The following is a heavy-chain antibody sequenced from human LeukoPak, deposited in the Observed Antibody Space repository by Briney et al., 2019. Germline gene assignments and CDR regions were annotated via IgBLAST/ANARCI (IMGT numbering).Heavy chain of an antibody. V-gene: IGHV3-48*03. D-gene: IGHD2-15*01. CDR1: GFTLSSYE. CDR3: ARVPLWNNFATLFFYYGMDV. Sequence: GGSLRLSCAASGFTLSSYEMNWVRQAPGKGLEWVSYISSSGSTIYYAASLKGRFTISRDNAKTSLYLQMNSLRGEDTAVYYCARVPLWNNFATLFFYYGMDVWGQGTTVTVSS. J-gene: IGHJ6*02. CDR2: ISSSGSTI.